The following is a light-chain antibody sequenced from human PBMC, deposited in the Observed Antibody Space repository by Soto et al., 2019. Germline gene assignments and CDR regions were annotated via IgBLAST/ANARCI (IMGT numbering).Light chain of an antibody. CDR3: QQYKTYPLT. CDR1: QSISDW. V-gene: IGKV1-5*03. Sequence: DIQMTQSPSTLSASVGDRVTITCRASQSISDWLAWYHQKPGKAPKLLIYKASTLQSGVPSRFSGSGSGTEFTLTISSLQPDDFATYYCQQYKTYPLTFGGGTKVEIK. J-gene: IGKJ4*01. CDR2: KAS.